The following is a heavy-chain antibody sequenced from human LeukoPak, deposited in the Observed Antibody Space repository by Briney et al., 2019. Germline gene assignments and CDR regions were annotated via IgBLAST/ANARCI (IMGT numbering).Heavy chain of an antibody. V-gene: IGHV1-2*02. Sequence: GASVKASCKASGYTFTGYYMHWVRQAPGQGLEWMGWINPNSGGTNYAQKFQGRVTMTRDTSISTAYMELSRLRSDGPAVYYRARTGFKHYQLLSGYWGQGTLVTVSS. CDR2: INPNSGGT. J-gene: IGHJ4*02. CDR3: ARTGFKHYQLLSGY. CDR1: GYTFTGYY. D-gene: IGHD2-2*01.